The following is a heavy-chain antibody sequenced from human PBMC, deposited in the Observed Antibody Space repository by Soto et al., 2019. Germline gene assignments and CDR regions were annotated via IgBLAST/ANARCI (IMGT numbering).Heavy chain of an antibody. CDR3: GKGGRQWLVTSDFNY. D-gene: IGHD6-19*01. CDR2: VSHDGRNT. V-gene: IGHV3-30*18. J-gene: IGHJ4*02. CDR1: GFTFSDYA. Sequence: VQLVESGGGVVQPGRSLRLSCAASGFTFSDYAMHWVRQAPGKGLEWVAVVSHDGRNTHYAESVKGRFTISRDSSKNTVSLEMTSLRAEDTAVYYCGKGGRQWLVTSDFNYWGQGALVTVSS.